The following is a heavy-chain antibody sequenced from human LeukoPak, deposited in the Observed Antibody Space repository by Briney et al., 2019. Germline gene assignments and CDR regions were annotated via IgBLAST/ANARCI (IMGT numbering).Heavy chain of an antibody. CDR3: ARLDTAMVQHFDY. J-gene: IGHJ4*02. Sequence: PSETLSLTCAVYGGSFSGYYWSWIRQPPGKGLEWIGEINHSGSTNYNPSLKSRVTISVDTSKNQFSLKLSSVTAADTAVYYCARLDTAMVQHFDYWGQGTLVTVSS. CDR2: INHSGST. V-gene: IGHV4-34*01. D-gene: IGHD5-18*01. CDR1: GGSFSGYY.